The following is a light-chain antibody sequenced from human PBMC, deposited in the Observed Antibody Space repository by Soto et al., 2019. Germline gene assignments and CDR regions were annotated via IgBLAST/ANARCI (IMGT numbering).Light chain of an antibody. CDR1: QSVSGW. V-gene: IGKV1-5*01. Sequence: DIQMTQSPSTLSASLGDTVTVTCRASQSVSGWLAWYQQKPGKAPNLLIYAASTLETGVPSRFSGSGYGTEFTLTIASLQPDDSASYYCQQYNSFSKTFGRGTKVDI. CDR2: AAS. J-gene: IGKJ1*01. CDR3: QQYNSFSKT.